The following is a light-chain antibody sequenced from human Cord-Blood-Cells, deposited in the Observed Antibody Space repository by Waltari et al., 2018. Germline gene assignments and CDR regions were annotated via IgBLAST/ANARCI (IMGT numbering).Light chain of an antibody. Sequence: QSVLTQLPSERGSPGQRVTIPPPVISSNIGSTTVTCYQQLPGTAPKLLIYSNNQRPSGVPDRFSGSKSGTSASLAIRGLQSEDEADYYCAAWDDSLNGWVFGGGTKLTVL. CDR3: AAWDDSLNGWV. CDR1: SSNIGSTT. J-gene: IGLJ3*02. V-gene: IGLV1-44*01. CDR2: SNN.